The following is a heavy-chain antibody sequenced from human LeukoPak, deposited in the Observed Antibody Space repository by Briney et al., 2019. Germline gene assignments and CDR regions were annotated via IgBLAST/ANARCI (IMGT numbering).Heavy chain of an antibody. CDR2: IYYSGST. CDR1: GDSISSYY. V-gene: IGHV4-59*01. Sequence: SETLSLTCTVSGDSISSYYWSWIRQPPGKGLEWIGYIYYSGSTNYNPSLKSRVTISVDTSKNRFSLRLSSVTAADTAVYYCARVNYYDSSGTDYWGQGTLVTVSS. J-gene: IGHJ4*02. D-gene: IGHD3-22*01. CDR3: ARVNYYDSSGTDY.